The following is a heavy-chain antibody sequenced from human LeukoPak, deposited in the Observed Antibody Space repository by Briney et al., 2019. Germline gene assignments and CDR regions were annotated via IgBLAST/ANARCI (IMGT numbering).Heavy chain of an antibody. CDR3: ARAGGYSGYDAPYYFDY. CDR1: GYTFTGYY. D-gene: IGHD5-12*01. CDR2: INPNSGGT. J-gene: IGHJ4*02. Sequence: ASVKVSCKASGYTFTGYYMHWVRQAPGQGLEWMGWINPNSGGTNYAQKFQGRVTMTRDTSISTAYMELSRVRSDDTAVYYCARAGGYSGYDAPYYFDYWGQGTLVTVSS. V-gene: IGHV1-2*02.